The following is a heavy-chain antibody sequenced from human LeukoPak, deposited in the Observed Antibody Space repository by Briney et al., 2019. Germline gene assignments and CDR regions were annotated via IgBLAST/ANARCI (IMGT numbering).Heavy chain of an antibody. CDR1: GGSISGYY. CDR2: IYFSGTT. CDR3: ARRLFDY. V-gene: IGHV4-59*08. Sequence: SESLSLTCTVAGGSISGYYRSWIRQPPGKGFEWIGYIYFSGTTDYNPSLKSRLTISVDTPKNQFSLKLNSVTAADTAVYYCARRLFDYWGQGTLVTVSS. J-gene: IGHJ4*02.